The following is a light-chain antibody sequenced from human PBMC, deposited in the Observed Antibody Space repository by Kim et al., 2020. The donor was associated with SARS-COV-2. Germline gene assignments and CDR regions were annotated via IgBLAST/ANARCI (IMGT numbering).Light chain of an antibody. CDR1: TGAVTRGHY. V-gene: IGLV7-46*01. J-gene: IGLJ3*02. CDR3: LVSYANVGV. CDR2: DTT. Sequence: QAVVTQEPSLTVSPGGTVTLTCGSSTGAVTRGHYPYWLQQKTGQAPRTLIYDTTKKHSLTPARFSGSILGDKAALTLSCALPEDEADYYCLVSYANVGVFGGGTQLTVL.